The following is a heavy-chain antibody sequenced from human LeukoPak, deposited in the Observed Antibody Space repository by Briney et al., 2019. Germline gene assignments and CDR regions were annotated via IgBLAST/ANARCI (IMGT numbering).Heavy chain of an antibody. J-gene: IGHJ4*02. Sequence: GASVKVSCKPSGYTFTGAYIHWVREAPGQRPEWMGWINSYSGVTNSAQKFQGTVTLTRDTPLGTAYMELSRLRSDDTAVYYSARQREAASFDYWGQGTLVTVSS. CDR3: ARQREAASFDY. CDR2: INSYSGVT. D-gene: IGHD6-13*01. V-gene: IGHV1-2*02. CDR1: GYTFTGAY.